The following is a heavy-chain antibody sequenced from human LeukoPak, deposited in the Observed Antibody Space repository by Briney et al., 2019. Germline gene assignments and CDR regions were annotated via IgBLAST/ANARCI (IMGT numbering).Heavy chain of an antibody. V-gene: IGHV4-34*01. D-gene: IGHD3-22*01. CDR1: GGSFSGYY. CDR3: ARGKSSSSYYYYYYYGMDV. J-gene: IGHJ6*02. CDR2: INHSGST. Sequence: SETLSLTCAVYGGSFSGYYWSWIRQPPGKGLEWIGEINHSGSTNYNPSLKSRVTISVETSKNQFSLKLSSVTAADTAVYYCARGKSSSSYYYYYYYGMDVWGQGTTVTVSS.